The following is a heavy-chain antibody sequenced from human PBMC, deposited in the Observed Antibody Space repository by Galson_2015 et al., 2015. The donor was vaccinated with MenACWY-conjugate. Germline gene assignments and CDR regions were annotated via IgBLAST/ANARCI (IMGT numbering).Heavy chain of an antibody. Sequence: SLRLSCAASGFSFSGSWMSWVRQAPGKGLEWVANIKQDASEKYYVGSVKGRFAISRDNAKTSLYLQMNSLGAEDTAVYYCARGPRYGAFDIWGQGTMVTVSS. D-gene: IGHD4-17*01. CDR3: ARGPRYGAFDI. V-gene: IGHV3-7*03. CDR1: GFSFSGSW. J-gene: IGHJ3*02. CDR2: IKQDASEK.